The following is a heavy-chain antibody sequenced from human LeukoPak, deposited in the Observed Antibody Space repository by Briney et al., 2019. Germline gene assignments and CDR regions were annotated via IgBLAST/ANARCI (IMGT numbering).Heavy chain of an antibody. V-gene: IGHV1-18*01. CDR3: ARVQYNSGSASYNWCDP. CDR2: ISAYNGNT. D-gene: IGHD3-10*01. Sequence: GASVKVSCKASGYTFTSYGISWVRQAPGQGLEWMGWISAYNGNTNYAQKLQGRVTMTTDTSTSTAYMELRSLRSDDTAVYYCARVQYNSGSASYNWCDPWGQGTLVTVSS. J-gene: IGHJ5*02. CDR1: GYTFTSYG.